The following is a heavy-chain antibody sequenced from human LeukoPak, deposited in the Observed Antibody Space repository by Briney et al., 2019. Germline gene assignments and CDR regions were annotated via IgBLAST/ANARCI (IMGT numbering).Heavy chain of an antibody. Sequence: SETLSLTCTVSGGSISSGSYYWSWIRQPAGKGLEWIGYIYHTGSTSYSPSLKSRVTISADTSQNQFSLKLSSVTAADTAVYYCARESLTWLQSRTSWFDPWGQGTLVTVSS. J-gene: IGHJ5*02. V-gene: IGHV4-61*10. CDR3: ARESLTWLQSRTSWFDP. CDR2: IYHTGST. CDR1: GGSISSGSYY. D-gene: IGHD5-24*01.